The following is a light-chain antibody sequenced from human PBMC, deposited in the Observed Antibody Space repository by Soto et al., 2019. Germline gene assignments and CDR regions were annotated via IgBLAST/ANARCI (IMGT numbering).Light chain of an antibody. CDR2: RNN. V-gene: IGLV1-47*01. CDR3: AAWDDSLSVLWV. J-gene: IGLJ3*02. CDR1: SSNIGSNY. Sequence: QSVLTQPPSASGTPGQRVTISCSGSSSNIGSNYVYWYQQLLGTAPKLLIYRNNQRPSGVPDRFSGSKSGTSASLAISGLRSEDEADYYCAAWDDSLSVLWVFGGGTKLTVL.